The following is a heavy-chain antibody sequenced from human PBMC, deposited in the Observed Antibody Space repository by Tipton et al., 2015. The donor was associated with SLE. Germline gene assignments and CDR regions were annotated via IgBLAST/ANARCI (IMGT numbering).Heavy chain of an antibody. Sequence: TLSLTCAVYGGSFSGYYWSWIRQPPGKGLEWIGEINHSGSTNYNPSLKSRVTISVDTSKNQFSLKLSSVTAADTAVYYCARGGDGSGSYYRAPDYWGQGTLVTVSS. D-gene: IGHD3-10*01. CDR3: ARGGDGSGSYYRAPDY. V-gene: IGHV4-34*01. CDR2: INHSGST. J-gene: IGHJ4*02. CDR1: GGSFSGYY.